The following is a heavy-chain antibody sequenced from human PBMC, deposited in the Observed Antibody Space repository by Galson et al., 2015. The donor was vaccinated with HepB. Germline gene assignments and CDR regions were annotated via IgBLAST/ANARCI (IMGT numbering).Heavy chain of an antibody. CDR2: ISYDGSIK. Sequence: SLRLSCAASGFTFSSYAMHWVRQAPGKGLERVAVISYDGSIKYYADSVKGRFTISRDNSKNTLYLQMSSLRAEDTAVYYCARDSGGVFEYCGQGTLVTVSS. CDR3: ARDSGGVFEY. D-gene: IGHD2-8*02. J-gene: IGHJ4*02. V-gene: IGHV3-30-3*01. CDR1: GFTFSSYA.